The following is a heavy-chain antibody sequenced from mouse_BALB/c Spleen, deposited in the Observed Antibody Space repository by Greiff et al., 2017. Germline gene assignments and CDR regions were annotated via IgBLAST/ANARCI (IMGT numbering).Heavy chain of an antibody. CDR1: GYAFSSYW. CDR3: ARWGYDDAWFAY. Sequence: QVQLQQSGAELVRPGSSVKISCKASGYAFSSYWMNWVKQRPGQGLEWIGQIYPGDGDTNYNGKFKGKATLTADKSSSTAYMQLSSLTSEDSAVYFCARWGYDDAWFAYWGQGTLVNVSA. D-gene: IGHD2-14*01. J-gene: IGHJ3*01. V-gene: IGHV1-80*01. CDR2: IYPGDGDT.